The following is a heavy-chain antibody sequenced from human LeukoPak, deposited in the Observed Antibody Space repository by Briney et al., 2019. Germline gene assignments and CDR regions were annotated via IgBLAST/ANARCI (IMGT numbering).Heavy chain of an antibody. CDR2: INPSGGST. D-gene: IGHD6-19*01. CDR3: ARSNAIAVAGTGFDY. CDR1: GYTFTSYY. Sequence: ASVKVSCKASGYTFTSYYMHWVRQAPGQGLEWMGIINPSGGSTSYAQKFQGRVTMTRDMSTSTVYMELSSLRSEDTAVYYCARSNAIAVAGTGFDYWGQGTLVTVSS. V-gene: IGHV1-46*01. J-gene: IGHJ4*02.